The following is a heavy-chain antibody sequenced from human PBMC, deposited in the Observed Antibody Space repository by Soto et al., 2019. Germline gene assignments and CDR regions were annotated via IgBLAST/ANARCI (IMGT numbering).Heavy chain of an antibody. CDR2: ISPKSTYT. Sequence: PGGSLRLSCGTSGFPVSDYYMSWIRQAPGKGLEWLSHISPKSTYTNYADSVKGRFTISRDNTKSSLFLQMNSLGVEDTAVYYCARGGGGGLFEHWGQGVLVTVSS. CDR3: ARGGGGGLFEH. CDR1: GFPVSDYY. D-gene: IGHD2-21*01. J-gene: IGHJ4*02. V-gene: IGHV3-11*06.